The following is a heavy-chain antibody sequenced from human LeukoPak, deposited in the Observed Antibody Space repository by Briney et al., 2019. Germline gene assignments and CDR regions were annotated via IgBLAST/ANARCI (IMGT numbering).Heavy chain of an antibody. J-gene: IGHJ4*02. D-gene: IGHD4-23*01. V-gene: IGHV3-21*01. CDR3: ARDGDPWGGNSKPGY. CDR2: ISSSSSYI. CDR1: GFTFSSYS. Sequence: GGSLRLSCAASGFTFSSYSMNWVRQAPGKGLEWVSSISSSSSYIYYADSVKGRFTISRNNDKNSLYLQMNSLRGEDTAVYYCARDGDPWGGNSKPGYWGQGTLVTVSS.